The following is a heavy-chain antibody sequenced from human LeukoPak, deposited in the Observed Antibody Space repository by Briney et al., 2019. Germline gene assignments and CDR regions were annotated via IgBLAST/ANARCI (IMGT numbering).Heavy chain of an antibody. D-gene: IGHD3-10*01. V-gene: IGHV3-11*03. CDR3: ARWFGSGSYYGY. CDR1: GFTFSDYY. CDR2: ISGSSSFT. Sequence: PGGSLRLSCAASGFTFSDYYMSWIRQAPGKGLEWVSYISGSSSFTKYADSVKGRFTISRDNAKNSLYLQMSSLRVEDTAVYYCARWFGSGSYYGYWGQGTLVTVSS. J-gene: IGHJ4*02.